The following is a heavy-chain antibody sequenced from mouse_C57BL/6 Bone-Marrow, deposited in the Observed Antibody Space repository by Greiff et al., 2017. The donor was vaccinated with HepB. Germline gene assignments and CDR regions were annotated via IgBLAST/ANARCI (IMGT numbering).Heavy chain of an antibody. CDR2: IDPEDGET. CDR1: GFNIKDYY. CDR3: ARAAGSSYVEYFDY. Sequence: VQLQQSGAELVKPGASVKLSCTASGFNIKDYYMHWVKQRTEQGLEWIGRIDPEDGETKYAPKFQCKATITADTSSNTAYLQLSSLTSEDTAVYYCARAAGSSYVEYFDYWGQGTTLTVSS. J-gene: IGHJ2*01. D-gene: IGHD1-1*01. V-gene: IGHV14-2*01.